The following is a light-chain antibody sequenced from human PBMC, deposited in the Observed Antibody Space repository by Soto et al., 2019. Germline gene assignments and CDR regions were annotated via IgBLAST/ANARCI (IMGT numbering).Light chain of an antibody. CDR1: QRVSGSS. CDR2: GAT. J-gene: IGKJ2*01. CDR3: QQYGNSPS. Sequence: VLTQSPGILSLSPGDRATLSRRSSQRVSGSSLAWYQQKPGQAPRVLFYGATTRATGVPDRFSANGSGADFTLSISRLEPGDFGVYHCQQYGNSPSFGPGTKLEIK. V-gene: IGKV3-20*01.